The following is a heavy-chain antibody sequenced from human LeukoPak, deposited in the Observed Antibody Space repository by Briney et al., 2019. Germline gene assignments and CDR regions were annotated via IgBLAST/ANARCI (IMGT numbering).Heavy chain of an antibody. J-gene: IGHJ4*02. Sequence: GESLKISCKGSGYSFTGYWIGWVRQMPGKGLEWMGIIYPGDSDTRYSPSFQGQVTISADKSISAAYLQWSSLKASDTAMYYCARAEEATLLDYWGQGTLVTVSS. CDR2: IYPGDSDT. CDR1: GYSFTGYW. D-gene: IGHD1-26*01. V-gene: IGHV5-51*01. CDR3: ARAEEATLLDY.